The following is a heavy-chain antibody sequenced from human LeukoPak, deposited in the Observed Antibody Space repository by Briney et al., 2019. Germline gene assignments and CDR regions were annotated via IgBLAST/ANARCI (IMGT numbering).Heavy chain of an antibody. Sequence: SETLSLTCTVSGGSSSRQYWNWIRQPPGKGPEWIGSIYGGGSTNYNPSLRSRVTISLDASKNQFSLKLNSVTAADTAVYYCARNANIRGDINWFDPWGQGTLVTVSS. V-gene: IGHV4-59*11. CDR2: IYGGGST. CDR3: ARNANIRGDINWFDP. CDR1: GGSSSRQY. J-gene: IGHJ5*02. D-gene: IGHD2-2*01.